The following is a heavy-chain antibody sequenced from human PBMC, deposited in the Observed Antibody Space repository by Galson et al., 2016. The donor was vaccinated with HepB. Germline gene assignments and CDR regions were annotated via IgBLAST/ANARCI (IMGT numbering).Heavy chain of an antibody. J-gene: IGHJ6*02. CDR3: VRDHSGSYFTYYYYGMDV. D-gene: IGHD1-26*01. CDR2: IWYDGSNK. CDR1: GFTFRSYG. Sequence: SLRLSCAASGFTFRSYGMHWVRQAPGKGLEWVALIWYDGSNKYYADSVKGRFTISRDNSNNRLYPQMDNLRAEDSAVYYCVRDHSGSYFTYYYYGMDVWGQGTTVTVSS. V-gene: IGHV3-33*01.